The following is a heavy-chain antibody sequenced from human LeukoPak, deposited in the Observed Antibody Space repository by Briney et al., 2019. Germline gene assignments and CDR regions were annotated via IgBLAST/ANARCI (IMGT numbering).Heavy chain of an antibody. CDR1: GGSISSSSYH. D-gene: IGHD3-3*01. J-gene: IGHJ4*02. Sequence: SETLSLICTVSGGSISSSSYHWGWIRQPPGKGLEWIGSIYYSGSTYYNPSPKSPVTISVDTSKNQFSLRLSSVTAADTAVYYCVSQRAKLRWFDYWGQGTLVTVSS. V-gene: IGHV4-39*01. CDR2: IYYSGST. CDR3: VSQRAKLRWFDY.